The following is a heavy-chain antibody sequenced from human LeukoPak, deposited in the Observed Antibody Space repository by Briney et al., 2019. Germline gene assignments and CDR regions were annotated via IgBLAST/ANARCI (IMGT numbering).Heavy chain of an antibody. CDR2: IKSKTDGGTT. D-gene: IGHD6-19*01. J-gene: IGHJ4*02. CDR3: TTVKGSSGWTFDY. V-gene: IGHV3-15*01. Sequence: GGSLRLSCAASGFTFSNAWMSWVRQAPGKGLEWVGRIKSKTDGGTTDYAAPVKGRFTISRDDSKNTLYLQMNSLKTEDTAVYYCTTVKGSSGWTFDYWGQGTLVTVSS. CDR1: GFTFSNAW.